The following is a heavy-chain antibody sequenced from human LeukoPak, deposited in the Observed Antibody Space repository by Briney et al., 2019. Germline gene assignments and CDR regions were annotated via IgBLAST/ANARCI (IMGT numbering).Heavy chain of an antibody. CDR2: INPNSGGT. V-gene: IGHV1-2*02. CDR3: ARVGDIVVDY. CDR1: GGTFSSYA. D-gene: IGHD2-2*01. Sequence: ASVKVSCKASGGTFSSYAISWVRQAPGQGLEWMGWINPNSGGTNYAQKFQGRVTMTRDTSISTAYMELSRLRSDDTAVYYCARVGDIVVDYWGQGTLVTVSS. J-gene: IGHJ4*02.